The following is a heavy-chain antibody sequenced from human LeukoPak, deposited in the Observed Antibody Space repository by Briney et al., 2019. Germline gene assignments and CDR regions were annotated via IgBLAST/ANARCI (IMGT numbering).Heavy chain of an antibody. CDR3: AKDSTMWPHYFDH. V-gene: IGHV3-53*01. J-gene: IGHJ4*02. Sequence: GGSLRLSCAASGFTVDSNYLSWVRQAPGKGLEWVSSIFDGGDTKDYADSVKGRFTTSRDNSKNELYLQMNSLTTEDTAVYFCAKDSTMWPHYFDHWGQGILVIVSS. D-gene: IGHD2-21*01. CDR2: IFDGGDTK. CDR1: GFTVDSNY.